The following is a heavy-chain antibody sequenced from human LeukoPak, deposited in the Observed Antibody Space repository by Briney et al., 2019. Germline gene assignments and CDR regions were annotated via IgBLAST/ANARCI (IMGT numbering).Heavy chain of an antibody. Sequence: PGGSLRLSCAASGFTFSSYAMSWVRQAPGKGLEWVSAISGSGGSTYYADSVKGRFTISRDNSKNTLYLQMNSLRAEDTAVYYCAKEAYCGGDCYSNYFDYWGQGTLVTVSS. CDR3: AKEAYCGGDCYSNYFDY. V-gene: IGHV3-23*01. J-gene: IGHJ4*02. CDR2: ISGSGGST. CDR1: GFTFSSYA. D-gene: IGHD2-21*01.